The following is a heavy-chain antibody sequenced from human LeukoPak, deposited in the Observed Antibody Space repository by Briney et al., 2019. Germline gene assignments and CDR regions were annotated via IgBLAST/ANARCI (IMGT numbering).Heavy chain of an antibody. CDR1: GFPFPTYA. J-gene: IGHJ4*02. CDR3: AKLPSLTIFFDFYFDY. Sequence: PGGSLRLSCAASGFPFPTYAMNWVRQAPGKGLEWVAAISGSGGSTFYADSVKGRFTISRDHSKNTLFLQMNNLRAEDTALYYCAKLPSLTIFFDFYFDYWGQGTLVTVSS. V-gene: IGHV3-23*01. CDR2: ISGSGGST. D-gene: IGHD3-3*01.